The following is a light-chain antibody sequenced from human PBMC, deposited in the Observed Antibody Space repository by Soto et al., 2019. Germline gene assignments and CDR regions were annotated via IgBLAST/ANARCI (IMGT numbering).Light chain of an antibody. V-gene: IGLV2-14*01. CDR3: SSYTSSSTFVV. J-gene: IGLJ2*01. Sequence: QSVLTQPASVSGSPGQSITISCTGTSSDVGGYNYVSWYQQLPGKAPKLMIYDVSNRPSGVSNRFSGSKSDNTASLTISGLQAEDEADYYCSSYTSSSTFVVFGGGTKLTVL. CDR2: DVS. CDR1: SSDVGGYNY.